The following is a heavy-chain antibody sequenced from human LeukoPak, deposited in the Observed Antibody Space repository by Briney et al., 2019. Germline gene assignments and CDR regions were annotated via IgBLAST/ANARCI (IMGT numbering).Heavy chain of an antibody. CDR3: ARGGDGCSSTSCYDWFDP. J-gene: IGHJ5*02. CDR2: IIPIFGTA. V-gene: IGHV1-69*05. CDR1: GGIFSSYA. D-gene: IGHD2-2*01. Sequence: ASVKVSCKASGGIFSSYAISWVRQAPGQGLEWMGGIIPIFGTANYAQKFQGRVTITTDESTNTAYMELSSLRSEDTAVYYCARGGDGCSSTSCYDWFDPWGQGTLVTVSS.